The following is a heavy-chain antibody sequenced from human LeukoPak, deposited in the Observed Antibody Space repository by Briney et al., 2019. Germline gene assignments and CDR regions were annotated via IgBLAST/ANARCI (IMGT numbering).Heavy chain of an antibody. V-gene: IGHV1-2*02. D-gene: IGHD4-23*01. CDR1: TGTFSTYA. CDR3: ARVVRGFDP. Sequence: ASVKVSCKASTGTFSTYAISWVRQAPGQGLEWMGWINPNSGGTNYAQKFQGRVTMTRDTSISTAYMELSRLRSDDTAVYYCARVVRGFDPWGQGTLVTVSS. J-gene: IGHJ5*02. CDR2: INPNSGGT.